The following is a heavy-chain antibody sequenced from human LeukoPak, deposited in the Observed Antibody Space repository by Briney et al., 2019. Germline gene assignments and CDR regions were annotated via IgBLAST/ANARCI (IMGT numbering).Heavy chain of an antibody. J-gene: IGHJ6*02. D-gene: IGHD5-12*01. Sequence: GASVKVSCKVSGYTLSDLSMHWFRQAPGQGLEWMGGFNPEDGETIHAQKFQDRLTLTEDTSAATASMELSSLVSEDTAVYYCATSRGADTAYDSHLGGYYYCYPLDVWGQGTTVTVSS. V-gene: IGHV1-24*01. CDR1: GYTLSDLS. CDR2: FNPEDGET. CDR3: ATSRGADTAYDSHLGGYYYCYPLDV.